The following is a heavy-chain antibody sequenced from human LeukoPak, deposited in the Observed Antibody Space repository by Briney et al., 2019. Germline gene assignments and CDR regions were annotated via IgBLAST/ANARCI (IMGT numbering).Heavy chain of an antibody. V-gene: IGHV3-21*01. Sequence: PGGSLRLSCAASGFTFSSYSMNWVRQAPGKGLEWVSSISSSSSYIYYADSVKGRFTISRDNAKDSLYLQMNSLRAEDTAVYYCARAGWLWTSSDYWGQGTLVTVSS. CDR3: ARAGWLWTSSDY. CDR2: ISSSSSYI. D-gene: IGHD5-12*01. J-gene: IGHJ4*02. CDR1: GFTFSSYS.